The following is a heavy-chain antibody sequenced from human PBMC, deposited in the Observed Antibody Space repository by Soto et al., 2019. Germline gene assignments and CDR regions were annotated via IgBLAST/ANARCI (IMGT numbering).Heavy chain of an antibody. CDR3: AGVWGRIFDY. D-gene: IGHD7-27*01. V-gene: IGHV4-34*01. CDR1: GGSFSGYY. Sequence: QVQLQQWGAGLLKPSEPLSLTCAVYGGSFSGYYWSWIRQPPGKGLEWIGEINHRGRTNYNPTLKSRVTISVDATKNKFSPKRSSVIAADTAVYYCAGVWGRIFDYWGQGTLVTVSS. J-gene: IGHJ4*02. CDR2: INHRGRT.